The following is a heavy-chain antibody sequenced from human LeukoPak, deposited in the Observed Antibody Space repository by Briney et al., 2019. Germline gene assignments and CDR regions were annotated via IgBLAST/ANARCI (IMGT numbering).Heavy chain of an antibody. CDR3: ARDLWGSYSTGSYLDY. V-gene: IGHV3-30*07. Sequence: GGSLRLSCAASGFTFSSYAMHWVRQAPGKGLEWVAVISYDGSNKYYADSVKGRFTISRDSAQNSLYLQMNSLRVEDTAVYFCARDLWGSYSTGSYLDYWGQGALVTVSS. CDR2: ISYDGSNK. D-gene: IGHD6-19*01. J-gene: IGHJ4*02. CDR1: GFTFSSYA.